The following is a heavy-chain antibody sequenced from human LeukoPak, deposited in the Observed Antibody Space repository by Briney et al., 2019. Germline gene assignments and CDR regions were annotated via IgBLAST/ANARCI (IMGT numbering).Heavy chain of an antibody. CDR2: ISGSGGST. CDR1: GFTFSSYA. D-gene: IGHD3-16*02. V-gene: IGHV3-23*01. J-gene: IGHJ6*02. Sequence: RGSLRLSCAASGFTFSSYAMSWVRQAPGKGLEWVSAISGSGGSTYYVDSVKGRFTISRDNSKNTLYLQMNSLRAEDTAVYYCAKDRSYGMDVWGQGTTVTVSS. CDR3: AKDRSYGMDV.